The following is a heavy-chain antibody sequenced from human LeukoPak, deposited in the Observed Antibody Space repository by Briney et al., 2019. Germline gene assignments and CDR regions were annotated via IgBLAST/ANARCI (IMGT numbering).Heavy chain of an antibody. CDR2: IHYSGST. CDR3: ARGLVYYDSSGYSSDAFDI. J-gene: IGHJ3*02. D-gene: IGHD3-22*01. CDR1: GGSISSGGYY. Sequence: PSETLSLTCTVSGGSISSGGYYWSWIRQHPGKGLEWIGYIHYSGSTYYNPSLKSRVTISVDTSKNQFSLKLSSVTAADTAVYYCARGLVYYDSSGYSSDAFDIWGQGTMVTVSS. V-gene: IGHV4-31*03.